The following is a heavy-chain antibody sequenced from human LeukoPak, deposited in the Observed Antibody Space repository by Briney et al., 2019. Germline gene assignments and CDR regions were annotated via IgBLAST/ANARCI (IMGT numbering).Heavy chain of an antibody. CDR3: ARVWAWGSGNYFDN. J-gene: IGHJ4*02. V-gene: IGHV3-43*02. D-gene: IGHD7-27*01. CDR1: GFTFGDYA. CDR2: ISFSGDNS. Sequence: PGGSLRLSCAASGFTFGDYAMHWVRQTPGRGLEWVSLISFSGDNSYYADSVKGRFTISRDNAKNSLYLQMNSLRVEDTALYYCARVWAWGSGNYFDNWGQGTLVTVSS.